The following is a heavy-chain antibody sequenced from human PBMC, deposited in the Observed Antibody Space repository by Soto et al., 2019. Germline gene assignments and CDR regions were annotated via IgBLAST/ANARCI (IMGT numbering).Heavy chain of an antibody. CDR1: GGSISSGGYY. CDR2: IYYSGST. CDR3: ARAQDEAVVFDY. V-gene: IGHV4-31*03. Sequence: PSETLSLTCTVSGGSISSGGYYWSWIRQHPGKGLEWIGYIYYSGSTYYNPSLKSRVTISVDTSKNQFSLKLSSVTAADTAVYYWARAQDEAVVFDYWGQGTRVTVS. J-gene: IGHJ4*02. D-gene: IGHD6-19*01.